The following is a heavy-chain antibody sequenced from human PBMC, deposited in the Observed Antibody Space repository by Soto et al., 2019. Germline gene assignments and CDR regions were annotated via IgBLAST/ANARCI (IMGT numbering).Heavy chain of an antibody. V-gene: IGHV1-8*01. CDR2: MNPNSGNT. J-gene: IGHJ5*02. CDR1: GYTFNSYD. CDR3: ARERGSGSYYTPWFEP. D-gene: IGHD3-10*01. Sequence: QVQLVQSGAEVKKPGASVKVSCKASGYTFNSYDINWVRQATGQGLEWMGWMNPNSGNTGYAQKFQGRATMARNTYISTAYMELRSLRSEDTAVYYCARERGSGSYYTPWFEPWGQGTLVTVSS.